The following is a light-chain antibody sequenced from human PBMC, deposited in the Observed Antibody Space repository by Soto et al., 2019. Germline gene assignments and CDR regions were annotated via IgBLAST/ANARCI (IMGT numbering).Light chain of an antibody. J-gene: IGKJ1*01. Sequence: EIVLTQSPGTLSLSPGERATLSCRASQNFGSNYLAWYQQKPGQAPRLLIHGATTRATGIPARFSGSGSGTEFTLTISSLQSEDFAVYYCQQYNNWPRTFGQGTKVDIK. CDR3: QQYNNWPRT. V-gene: IGKV3-15*01. CDR2: GAT. CDR1: QNFGSN.